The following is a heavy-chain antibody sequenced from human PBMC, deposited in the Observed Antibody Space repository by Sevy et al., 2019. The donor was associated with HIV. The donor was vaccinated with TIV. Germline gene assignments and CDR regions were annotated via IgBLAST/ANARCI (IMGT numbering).Heavy chain of an antibody. CDR2: ISPTGTYT. CDR1: GLTFSIYN. J-gene: IGHJ4*02. Sequence: GGSLRLSCAASGLTFSIYNMNWVRQAPGKGLEWVSSISPTGTYTYYAVSVRGRFTISRGNAENFLFLQMNSLRAEDTAVYYCAREAIDSTAYPLYYWGQGTLVTVSS. D-gene: IGHD3-22*01. V-gene: IGHV3-21*01. CDR3: AREAIDSTAYPLYY.